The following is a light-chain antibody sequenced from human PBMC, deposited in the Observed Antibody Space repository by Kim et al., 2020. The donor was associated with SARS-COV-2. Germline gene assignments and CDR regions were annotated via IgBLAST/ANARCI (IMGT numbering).Light chain of an antibody. Sequence: SSELTQDPAVSVALGQTVRITCQGDSLRSYYASWYQQKPGQAPIVVIYGENNRPSGIPDRFSGSSSGNTASLTVTGAPAEDEADYYCNSRENSGNPLVVF. CDR3: NSRENSGNPLVV. J-gene: IGLJ1*01. CDR2: GEN. V-gene: IGLV3-19*01. CDR1: SLRSYY.